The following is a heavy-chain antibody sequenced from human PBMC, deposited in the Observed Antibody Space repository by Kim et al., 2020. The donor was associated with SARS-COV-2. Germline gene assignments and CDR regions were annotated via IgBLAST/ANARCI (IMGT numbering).Heavy chain of an antibody. V-gene: IGHV3-11*06. D-gene: IGHD4-17*01. CDR2: ISSSSSYT. CDR3: ARDIAEDYLYYYGMDV. J-gene: IGHJ6*02. Sequence: GGSLRLSCAASGFTFSDYYMSWIRQAPGKGLEWVSYISSSSSYTNYADSVKGRFTISRDNAKNSLYLQMNSLRAEDTAVYYCARDIAEDYLYYYGMDVWGQGTTVTVSS. CDR1: GFTFSDYY.